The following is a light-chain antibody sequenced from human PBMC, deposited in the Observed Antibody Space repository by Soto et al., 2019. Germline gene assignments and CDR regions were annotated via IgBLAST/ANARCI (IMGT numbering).Light chain of an antibody. CDR3: QQFNSYPET. V-gene: IGKV1-13*02. J-gene: IGKJ1*01. Sequence: AIQLTQSPSSLSASVGDRVTITCRASQGISSALAWYQQKPGKAPKLLIYDASSLEGGVPSRFSGSGSGTDFTLTISSLQPEDFAPYYCQQFNSYPETFGQGTKVEIK. CDR2: DAS. CDR1: QGISSA.